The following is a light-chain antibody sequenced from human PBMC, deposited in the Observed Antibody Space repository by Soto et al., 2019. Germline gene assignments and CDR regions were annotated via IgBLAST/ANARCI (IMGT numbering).Light chain of an antibody. CDR2: GAS. CDR3: HQYNTWWT. J-gene: IGKJ1*01. Sequence: EIVMTQSPATLSVSPGERATLSCRASQSVSNNLAWYQKKPGQAPRLLLYGASTRATGIPARFSGSGSGTEFTLTISSLQSEDFAFYYCHQYNTWWTFGQGTRVDIK. V-gene: IGKV3-15*01. CDR1: QSVSNN.